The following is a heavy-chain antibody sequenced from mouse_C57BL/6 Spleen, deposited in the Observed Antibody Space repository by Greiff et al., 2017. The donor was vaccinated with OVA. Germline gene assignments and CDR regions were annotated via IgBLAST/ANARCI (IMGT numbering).Heavy chain of an antibody. CDR2: IHPNSGST. J-gene: IGHJ2*01. CDR3: ARGTNSFDY. Sequence: QVPLPQSGSALLHPWPSLKLSCTASGYTFTSYWMHWVKQRPGQGLEWIGMIHPNSGSTNYNEKFKSKATLTVDKSSSTAFMQLSSLTSEDSAIYYYARGTNSFDYWGQGTTLTVSS. V-gene: IGHV1-64*01. CDR1: GYTFTSYW.